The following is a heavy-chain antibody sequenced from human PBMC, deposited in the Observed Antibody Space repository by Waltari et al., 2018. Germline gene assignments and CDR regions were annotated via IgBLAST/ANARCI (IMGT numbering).Heavy chain of an antibody. J-gene: IGHJ4*02. CDR2: ISSRLNTI. CDR1: GFTFSNYE. D-gene: IGHD6-6*01. Sequence: EVQLVESGVGVVQTGGSLRLSCAASGFTFSNYEMNWVRQAPGQGLEWIACISSRLNTIYYADSVKGRFTISRDNAKNSLHLQMNSLRAEDTAVYYCATRYGSSSMDYWGQGTLVTVSS. V-gene: IGHV3-48*03. CDR3: ATRYGSSSMDY.